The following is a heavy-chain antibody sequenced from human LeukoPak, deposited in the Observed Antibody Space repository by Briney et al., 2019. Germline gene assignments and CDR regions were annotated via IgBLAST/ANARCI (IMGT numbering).Heavy chain of an antibody. CDR3: ARPRVEHDYDSSGPFDS. V-gene: IGHV1-46*01. D-gene: IGHD3-22*01. CDR2: INPRSSST. Sequence: ASVKVSRLASGYTFTSYYIPWVRQAPGQGLEWMGIINPRSSSTTYAQKFQGRVTMTRDTSTSTVYMEVRSLRSEDAAVYYCARPRVEHDYDSSGPFDSWGQGNLVIVSS. J-gene: IGHJ4*02. CDR1: GYTFTSYY.